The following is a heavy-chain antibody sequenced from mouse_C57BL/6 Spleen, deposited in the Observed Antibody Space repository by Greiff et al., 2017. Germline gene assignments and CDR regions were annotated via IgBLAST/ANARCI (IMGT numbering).Heavy chain of an antibody. Sequence: QVQLKESGPELVKPGASVKISCKASGYAFSSSWMNWVKQRPGKGLEWIGRIYPGDGDTNYNGKFKGKATLTADKSSSTAYMQLSSLTSEDSAVYCCAREETLFDYWGQGTTLTVSS. CDR2: IYPGDGDT. J-gene: IGHJ2*01. V-gene: IGHV1-82*01. CDR1: GYAFSSSW. CDR3: AREETLFDY.